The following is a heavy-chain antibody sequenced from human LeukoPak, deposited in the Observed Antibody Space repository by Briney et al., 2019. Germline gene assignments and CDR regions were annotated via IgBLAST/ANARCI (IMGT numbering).Heavy chain of an antibody. V-gene: IGHV4-59*12. CDR2: FFYSGST. J-gene: IGHJ3*02. D-gene: IGHD3-22*01. Sequence: SETLSLTCTVSGGSFSSYYGSWIRQPPGKGLEWIGYFFYSGSTNYNPSLKSRLTISADTSKNQFSLKLSSVTAADTAVYYCARDRGGITMIVVVGAFDIWGQGTMVTVSS. CDR1: GGSFSSYY. CDR3: ARDRGGITMIVVVGAFDI.